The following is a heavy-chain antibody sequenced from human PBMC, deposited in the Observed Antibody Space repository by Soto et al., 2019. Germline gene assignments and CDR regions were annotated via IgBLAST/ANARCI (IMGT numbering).Heavy chain of an antibody. CDR1: GGTFSSYA. CDR3: ARGTYYYDSSGYRIKPFFDY. Sequence: SVKVSCKESGGTFSSYAISWVRQAPGQGLEWMGGIIPIFGTANYAQKFQGRVTITADESTSTAYIELSSLRSEDTAVYYCARGTYYYDSSGYRIKPFFDYWVQGTLVTVSS. CDR2: IIPIFGTA. D-gene: IGHD3-22*01. J-gene: IGHJ4*02. V-gene: IGHV1-69*01.